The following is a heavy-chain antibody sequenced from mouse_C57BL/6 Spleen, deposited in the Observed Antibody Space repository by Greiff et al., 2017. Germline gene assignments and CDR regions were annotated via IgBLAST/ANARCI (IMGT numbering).Heavy chain of an antibody. Sequence: VQLQQSGAELVKPGASVKISCKASGYAFSSYWMNWVKQRPGKGLEWIGQIYPGDGDTNYTGKFTGKVTLTADKATSTAYMQLSSLTSEVSAGYFCARIRYMMVTPYWYFDVWGTGTTVTVSS. V-gene: IGHV1-80*01. CDR1: GYAFSSYW. D-gene: IGHD2-3*01. CDR3: ARIRYMMVTPYWYFDV. CDR2: IYPGDGDT. J-gene: IGHJ1*03.